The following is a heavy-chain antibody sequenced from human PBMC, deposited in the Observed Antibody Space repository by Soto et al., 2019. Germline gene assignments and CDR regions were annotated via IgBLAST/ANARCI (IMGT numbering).Heavy chain of an antibody. V-gene: IGHV4-59*08. CDR3: ARQVAVAGTPPYFDY. Sequence: SETLSLTCTVSGGSISSYYWSWIRQPPGKGLEWIGYIYYSGSTNYNPSLKSRVTISVDTSKNQFSLKLSSVTAADTAVYYCARQVAVAGTPPYFDYWGQGTLVTVSS. J-gene: IGHJ4*02. CDR2: IYYSGST. D-gene: IGHD6-19*01. CDR1: GGSISSYY.